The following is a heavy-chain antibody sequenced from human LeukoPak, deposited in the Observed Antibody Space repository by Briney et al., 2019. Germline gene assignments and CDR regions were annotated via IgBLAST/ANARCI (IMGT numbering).Heavy chain of an antibody. V-gene: IGHV4-59*08. CDR3: ARRGIAAAGYDY. CDR2: IYYSGST. Sequence: KPSETLSLTCTVSGGSISSYYWSWIRQPPGKGLEWIGYIYYSGSTKYNPSLKSRVTISVDMSKNQFSLKLSSVTAADTAVYYCARRGIAAAGYDYWGQGTLVTVSS. J-gene: IGHJ4*02. CDR1: GGSISSYY. D-gene: IGHD6-13*01.